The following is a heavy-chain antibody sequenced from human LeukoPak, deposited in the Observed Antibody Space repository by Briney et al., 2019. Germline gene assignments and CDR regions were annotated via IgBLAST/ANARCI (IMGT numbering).Heavy chain of an antibody. J-gene: IGHJ4*02. V-gene: IGHV4-39*07. CDR3: ARVDDYGDYEGLDY. CDR1: GGSISSSSYY. CDR2: IYYSGST. Sequence: SETLSLTCTVSGGSISSSSYYWGWIRQPPGKGPEWIGSIYYSGSTYYNPSLKSRVTISVDTSENQFSLKLSSVTAADTAVYYCARVDDYGDYEGLDYWGQGTLVTVSS. D-gene: IGHD4-17*01.